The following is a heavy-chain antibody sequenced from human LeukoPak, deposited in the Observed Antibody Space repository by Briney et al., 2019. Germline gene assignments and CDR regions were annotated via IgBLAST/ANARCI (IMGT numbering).Heavy chain of an antibody. D-gene: IGHD3-3*01. J-gene: IGHJ6*02. CDR3: ARVSNFWSGYPPRYYYYGMDV. V-gene: IGHV1-69*04. Sequence: SVKVSCKASGGTFSSYAISWVRQAPGQGLEWMGRIIPILGIANYAQKFQGRVTITADKSTSTAYMELSSLRSEDTAVYYCARVSNFWSGYPPRYYYYGMDVWSQGTTVTVSS. CDR2: IIPILGIA. CDR1: GGTFSSYA.